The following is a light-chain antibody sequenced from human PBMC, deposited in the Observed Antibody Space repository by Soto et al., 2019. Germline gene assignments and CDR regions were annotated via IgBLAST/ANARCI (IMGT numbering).Light chain of an antibody. V-gene: IGKV1-39*01. J-gene: IGKJ4*01. CDR3: QQSYSFPFT. CDR1: QSISDY. Sequence: DIQMTQSPSSLSASVGDRVTITCRASQSISDYLNWHYQKPGKAPNLLIYGASSLQSGVPSRFSGGGSGTEFTLTINSLQPEDFATYYCQQSYSFPFTFGGGTKVEIK. CDR2: GAS.